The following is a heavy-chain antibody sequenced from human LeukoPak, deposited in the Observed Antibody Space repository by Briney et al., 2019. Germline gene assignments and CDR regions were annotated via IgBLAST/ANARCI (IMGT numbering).Heavy chain of an antibody. D-gene: IGHD3-10*01. CDR2: IKQDGSQK. V-gene: IGHV3-7*01. CDR3: ATYYYSSGSGPDY. Sequence: PGGSLRLSCAASGFPFSSHWLSWFRQSPGKGLEWLANIKQDGSQKYYVDSVKGRFTISRDNAKNSLYLQMNSLRADDTAVYYCATYYYSSGSGPDYWGQGTLVSVSS. J-gene: IGHJ4*02. CDR1: GFPFSSHW.